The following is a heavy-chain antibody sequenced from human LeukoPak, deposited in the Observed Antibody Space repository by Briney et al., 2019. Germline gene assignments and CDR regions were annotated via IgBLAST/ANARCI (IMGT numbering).Heavy chain of an antibody. CDR3: AKIRTAARVNYFDS. J-gene: IGHJ4*02. CDR2: ISADGGDT. V-gene: IGHV3-23*01. D-gene: IGHD2-15*01. CDR1: GFTFSSYA. Sequence: GSLRLSCATSGFTFSSYAMSWVRQAPGKGLEWVSVISADGGDTNFAVSVKGRFTISRDNSNSTLYLQMSSLRVEDTAIYYCAKIRTAARVNYFDSWGQGTLATVSS.